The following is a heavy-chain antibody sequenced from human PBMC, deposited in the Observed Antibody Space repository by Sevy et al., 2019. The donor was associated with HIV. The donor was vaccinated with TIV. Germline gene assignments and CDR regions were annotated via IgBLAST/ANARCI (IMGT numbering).Heavy chain of an antibody. CDR1: GFTFRTYS. D-gene: IGHD3-3*01. J-gene: IGHJ4*02. CDR2: FSDDSRYI. Sequence: GGSLRLACAASGFTFRTYSMNWVRQAPGKGLEWLSSFSDDSRYIYYSDSVKGRFTISRANAKNLLFLQMNNLRVEDTAIYYCARDFTIFGVVSGIDYWVQGNLVTVSS. CDR3: ARDFTIFGVVSGIDY. V-gene: IGHV3-21*04.